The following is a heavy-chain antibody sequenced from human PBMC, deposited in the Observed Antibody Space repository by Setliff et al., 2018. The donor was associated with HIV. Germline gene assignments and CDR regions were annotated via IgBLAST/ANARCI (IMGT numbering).Heavy chain of an antibody. CDR1: GYSLTELS. Sequence: SVKVSCKVYGYSLTELSMHWVRQAPGKGLEWLGVLDRDDGEKFYAQKFQGRVTMTEDTSTNTAYMELRSLRSEDTAVYSCAAEVVGPTLGAFDYWGLGTLVTVSS. CDR2: LDRDDGEK. CDR3: AAEVVGPTLGAFDY. V-gene: IGHV1-24*01. D-gene: IGHD1-26*01. J-gene: IGHJ4*02.